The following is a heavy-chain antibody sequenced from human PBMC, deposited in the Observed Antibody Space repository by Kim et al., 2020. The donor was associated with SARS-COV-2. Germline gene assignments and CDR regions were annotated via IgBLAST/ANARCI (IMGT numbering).Heavy chain of an antibody. CDR3: AKDLWFGEPKPYYFDY. CDR2: ISGSGGST. J-gene: IGHJ4*02. Sequence: GGSLRLSCAASGFTFSSYAMSWVRQAPGKGLEWVSAISGSGGSTYYADSVKGRFTISRDNSKNTLYLQMNSLRAEDTAVYYCAKDLWFGEPKPYYFDYWGQGTLVTVSS. D-gene: IGHD3-10*01. CDR1: GFTFSSYA. V-gene: IGHV3-23*01.